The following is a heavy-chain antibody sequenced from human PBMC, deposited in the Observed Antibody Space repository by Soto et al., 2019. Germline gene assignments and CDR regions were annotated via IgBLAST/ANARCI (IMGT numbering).Heavy chain of an antibody. CDR1: GFTFSSYG. CDR2: IWYDGSNK. V-gene: IGHV3-33*01. J-gene: IGHJ4*02. D-gene: IGHD1-7*01. Sequence: GGSLRLSCAASGFTFSSYGMHWVRQAPGKGLEWVAVIWYDGSNKYYADSVKGRFTISRDNSKNTLYLQMNSLRAEDTAVYYCARDKEGNLYYFDYWGQGTLVTVSS. CDR3: ARDKEGNLYYFDY.